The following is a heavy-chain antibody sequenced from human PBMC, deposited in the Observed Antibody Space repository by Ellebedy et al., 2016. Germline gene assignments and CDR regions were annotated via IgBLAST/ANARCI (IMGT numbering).Heavy chain of an antibody. CDR2: IRSKANSDAT. CDR3: TTQEFGDYYYYGMDV. Sequence: GESLKISXAASGFTSSGSAMHWVRQASGKGLEWVGRIRSKANSDATEYAASVKGRFTISRDDSKNTTYLQMNSLRPEDTTVYYCTTQEFGDYYYYGMDVWGQGTTVTVSS. D-gene: IGHD3-10*01. V-gene: IGHV3-73*01. CDR1: GFTSSGSA. J-gene: IGHJ6*02.